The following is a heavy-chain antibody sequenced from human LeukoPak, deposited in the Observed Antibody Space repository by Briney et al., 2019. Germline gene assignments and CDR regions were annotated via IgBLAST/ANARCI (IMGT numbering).Heavy chain of an antibody. D-gene: IGHD2-2*01. J-gene: IGHJ5*02. CDR1: GGSFSGYY. V-gene: IGHV4-34*01. CDR2: INHSGST. Sequence: SETLSLTCAVYGGSFSGYYWSWIRQPPGKGLEWIGEINHSGSTNYNPSLKSRVTISLDTSKNQFSLKLSSVTAADTAVYYCASGGYCSSTSCYPNWFDPWSQGTLVTVSS. CDR3: ASGGYCSSTSCYPNWFDP.